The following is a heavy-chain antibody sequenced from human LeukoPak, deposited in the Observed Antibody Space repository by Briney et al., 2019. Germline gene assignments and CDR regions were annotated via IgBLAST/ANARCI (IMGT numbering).Heavy chain of an antibody. CDR2: IKQDGTEK. V-gene: IGHV3-7*04. D-gene: IGHD6-6*01. CDR1: GFTFSSYW. Sequence: GGSLRLSCAASGFTFSSYWMSWVRQAPGQGLEWVANIKQDGTEKYYMDSVKGRFSISRDNAKNSLYLQMNALRAEDTAVYYCARDVRPDYWGQGTLVTVST. CDR3: ARDVRPDY. J-gene: IGHJ4*02.